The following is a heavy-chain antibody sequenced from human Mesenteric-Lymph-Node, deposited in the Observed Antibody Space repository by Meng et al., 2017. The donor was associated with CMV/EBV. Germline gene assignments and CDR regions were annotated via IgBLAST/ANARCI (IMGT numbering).Heavy chain of an antibody. Sequence: GESLKISCAASGFTFDDYTMHWVRQAPGKGLEWVSLISWDGGSTYYADSVKGRFTISRDNSKNTLYLQMNSLRAEDTAVYYCAKDGEEGAFDIWGQGTMVTVSS. CDR1: GFTFDDYT. CDR3: AKDGEEGAFDI. V-gene: IGHV3-43*01. J-gene: IGHJ3*02. CDR2: ISWDGGST.